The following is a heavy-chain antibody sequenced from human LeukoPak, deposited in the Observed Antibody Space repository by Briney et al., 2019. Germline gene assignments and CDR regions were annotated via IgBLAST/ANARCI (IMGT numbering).Heavy chain of an antibody. V-gene: IGHV1-2*02. D-gene: IGHD6-19*01. CDR3: AKSGIEGYSSGHDVFHV. CDR2: INPISEAT. Sequence: ASVKVSCKASGFSIKNYYMHWVRQAPGQGLEWMGWINPISEATHYAQKFQGRVAMSRDTSINTAYLELSRLRPDDTAVYFCAKSGIEGYSSGHDVFHVWGQGTMVTVSS. J-gene: IGHJ3*01. CDR1: GFSIKNYY.